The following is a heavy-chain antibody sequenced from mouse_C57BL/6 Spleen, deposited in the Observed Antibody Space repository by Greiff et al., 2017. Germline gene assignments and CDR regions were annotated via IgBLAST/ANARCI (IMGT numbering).Heavy chain of an antibody. CDR1: GYTFTDYY. D-gene: IGHD2-5*01. Sequence: EVQLQQSGPELVKPGASVKISCKASGYTFTDYYMNWVKQSHGKSLEWIGDINPNNGGTSYNQKFKGKATLTVDKSSSTAYMELRSLTSEDSAVYYCAKTGSNYESFAYWGQGTLVTVAA. V-gene: IGHV1-26*01. CDR2: INPNNGGT. CDR3: AKTGSNYESFAY. J-gene: IGHJ3*01.